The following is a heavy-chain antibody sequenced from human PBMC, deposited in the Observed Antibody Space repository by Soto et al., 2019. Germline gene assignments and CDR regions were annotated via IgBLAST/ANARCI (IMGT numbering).Heavy chain of an antibody. J-gene: IGHJ3*02. D-gene: IGHD5-18*01. V-gene: IGHV4-31*03. CDR2: IYYNGST. CDR1: GGSISSGGYY. CDR3: ARAYSYGGLLNDAFDI. Sequence: PSETLSLTCTVSGGSISSGGYYWSWIRQHPGKGLEWIGYIYYNGSTYYNPSLKSRVTISVDTSKNQFSLKLSSVTAADTAVYYCARAYSYGGLLNDAFDIWGQGTMVTVSS.